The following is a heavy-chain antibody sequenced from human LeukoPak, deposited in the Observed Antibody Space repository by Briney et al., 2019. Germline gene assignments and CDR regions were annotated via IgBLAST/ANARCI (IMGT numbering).Heavy chain of an antibody. J-gene: IGHJ4*02. CDR2: IRSSSSYI. Sequence: PGGSLRLSCAASGFTFSSYSMNWVRQAPGKGLEWVSSIRSSSSYIYYADSVKGRFTISRDNAKNSLYLQMNSLRAEDTAVYYCAREKLDTRGYVDYWGQGTLVTVSS. CDR1: GFTFSSYS. D-gene: IGHD3-22*01. V-gene: IGHV3-21*01. CDR3: AREKLDTRGYVDY.